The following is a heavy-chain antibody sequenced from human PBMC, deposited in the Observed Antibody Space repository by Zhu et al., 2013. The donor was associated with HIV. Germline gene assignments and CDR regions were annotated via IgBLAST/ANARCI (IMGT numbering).Heavy chain of an antibody. CDR1: GYTFTSYD. Sequence: QVQLVQSGAEVKKPGASVKVSCKASGYTFTSYDINWVRQATGQGLEWMGWMNPNSGNTGYAQKFQGRVTMTRNTSISTAYMELSSLRSEDTAVYYCARGYGSGSYYKLWYYYYGMDVWGQGTTVTVSS. CDR3: ARGYGSGSYYKLWYYYYGMDV. CDR2: MNPNSGNT. D-gene: IGHD3-10*01. V-gene: IGHV1-8*01. J-gene: IGHJ6*02.